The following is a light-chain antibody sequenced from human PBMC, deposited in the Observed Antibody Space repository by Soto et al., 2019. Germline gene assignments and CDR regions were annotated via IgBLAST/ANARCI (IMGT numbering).Light chain of an antibody. CDR2: GAS. CDR1: QSVSSSY. CDR3: QHPGV. J-gene: IGKJ4*01. V-gene: IGKV3-20*01. Sequence: EIVLTQSPGTLSLSPGERATLSCRASQSVSSSYLAWHQQKPGQAPRLLIYGASSRATGIPDRFSGSGSGTDFSLTISILEPEDFAVYYCQHPGVFGGGTKVEIK.